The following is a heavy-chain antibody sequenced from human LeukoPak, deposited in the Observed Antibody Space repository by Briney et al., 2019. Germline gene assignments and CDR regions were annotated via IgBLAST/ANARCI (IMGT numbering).Heavy chain of an antibody. J-gene: IGHJ6*03. CDR3: AKRGSGSYAYYYYMDV. CDR1: GFTFSSYE. CDR2: ISYDGSNK. Sequence: GGSLRLSCAASGFTFSSYEMNWVRQAPGKGLEWVAVISYDGSNKYYADSVKGRFTISRDNSKNTLYLQMNSLRAEDTAVCYCAKRGSGSYAYYYYMDVWGKGTTVTISS. D-gene: IGHD3-10*01. V-gene: IGHV3-30*18.